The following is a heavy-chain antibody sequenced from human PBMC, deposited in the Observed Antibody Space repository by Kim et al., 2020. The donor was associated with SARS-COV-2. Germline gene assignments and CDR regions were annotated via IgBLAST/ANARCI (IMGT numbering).Heavy chain of an antibody. V-gene: IGHV3-73*01. J-gene: IGHJ6*02. D-gene: IGHD3-16*01. CDR2: IRNKANSYAT. CDR1: GFTFSGSA. CDR3: ATPTNDQDYSYYYGLDV. Sequence: GGSLRLSCVGSGFTFSGSAMHWVRQASGKGLEWVGRIRNKANSYATTYAASVKGRVTISRDDSKNTAYLQMNSLKTEDTAVYYCATPTNDQDYSYYYGLDVWGQGTTVTVSS.